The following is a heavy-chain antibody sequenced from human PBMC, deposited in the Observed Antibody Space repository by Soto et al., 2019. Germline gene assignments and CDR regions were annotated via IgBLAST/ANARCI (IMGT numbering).Heavy chain of an antibody. CDR2: ISYDETKR. Sequence: PGGSLRLSCAASGFTFSSYSMNWVRQAPGTGLEWVAVISYDETKRYYGDSVKGRFSISRDAAKNTLYLPMNSLRAENTAVYDSARSTAVSGIDYWGQGTRVTV. V-gene: IGHV3-30-3*01. D-gene: IGHD6-19*01. CDR3: ARSTAVSGIDY. CDR1: GFTFSSYS. J-gene: IGHJ4*02.